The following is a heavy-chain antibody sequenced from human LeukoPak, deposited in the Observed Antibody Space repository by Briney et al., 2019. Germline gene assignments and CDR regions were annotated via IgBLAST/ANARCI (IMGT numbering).Heavy chain of an antibody. CDR3: ARDLWSTSRMGTY. J-gene: IGHJ4*02. Sequence: ASVKVSCKASGYTFTSYGISWVRQAPGQGLEWMGWINPNSGGTNYAQKFQGRVTMTRDTSISTAYMELSRLRSDDTAVYYCARDLWSTSRMGTYWGQGTLVTVSS. CDR2: INPNSGGT. V-gene: IGHV1-2*02. D-gene: IGHD2-2*01. CDR1: GYTFTSYG.